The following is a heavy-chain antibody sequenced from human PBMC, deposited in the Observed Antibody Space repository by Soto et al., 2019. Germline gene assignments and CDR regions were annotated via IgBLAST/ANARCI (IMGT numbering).Heavy chain of an antibody. CDR2: TSYDGSTK. Sequence: QVQLVESGGGVVQPGRSLRLSCEASGFNFRSYGMHWVRQAPGKGLEWVAITSYDGSTKYYADSVKGRFTISKDNSKDTLHLQMDSLRTEDTAVYYCAKDGVALVREPLGNWFDAWGQGTLVTVSS. CDR3: AKDGVALVREPLGNWFDA. V-gene: IGHV3-30*18. J-gene: IGHJ5*02. D-gene: IGHD3-10*01. CDR1: GFNFRSYG.